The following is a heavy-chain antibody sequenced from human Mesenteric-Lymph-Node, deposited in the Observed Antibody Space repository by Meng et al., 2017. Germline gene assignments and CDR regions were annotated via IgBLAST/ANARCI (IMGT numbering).Heavy chain of an antibody. CDR2: ISVGGRII. V-gene: IGHV3-11*01. CDR1: GFIFSDDH. CDR3: ARDGAHRRFDS. D-gene: IGHD3-16*01. Sequence: QLGESGGAFVKPGGSTRLCCVASGFIFSDDHMAWIRQAPGKGLEWISYISVGGRIIYYADSVKGRFTISRDDAKNSVYLQMNSLRAEDTAVYYCARDGAHRRFDSWGQGTLVTVSS. J-gene: IGHJ5*01.